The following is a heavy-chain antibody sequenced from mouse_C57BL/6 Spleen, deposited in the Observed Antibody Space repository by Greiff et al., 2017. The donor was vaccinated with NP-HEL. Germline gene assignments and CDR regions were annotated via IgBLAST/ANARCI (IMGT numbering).Heavy chain of an antibody. CDR3: AREIYYGNYGYYAMDY. CDR1: GYSFTSYY. D-gene: IGHD2-1*01. V-gene: IGHV1-66*01. CDR2: IYPGSGNT. J-gene: IGHJ4*01. Sequence: VKLQESGPELVKPGASVKISCKASGYSFTSYYIHWVKQRPGQGLEWIGWIYPGSGNTKYNEKFKGKATLTADTSSSTAYMQLSSLTSEDSAVYYCAREIYYGNYGYYAMDYWGQGTSVTVSS.